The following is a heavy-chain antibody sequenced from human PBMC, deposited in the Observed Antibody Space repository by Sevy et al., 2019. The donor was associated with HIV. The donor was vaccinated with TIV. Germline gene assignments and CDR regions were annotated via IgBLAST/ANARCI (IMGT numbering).Heavy chain of an antibody. V-gene: IGHV3-11*01. J-gene: IGHJ5*02. D-gene: IGHD2-2*01. CDR1: GFTFSDYY. Sequence: GGSLRLSCAASGFTFSDYYMSWIRQAPGKGLEWVSYISSSGSTIYYADSVKGRFTISRDNAKNSQYLQMNSLRAEDTAVYYCARDRYGVVVPAAKNWFDPWGQGTLVTVSS. CDR2: ISSSGSTI. CDR3: ARDRYGVVVPAAKNWFDP.